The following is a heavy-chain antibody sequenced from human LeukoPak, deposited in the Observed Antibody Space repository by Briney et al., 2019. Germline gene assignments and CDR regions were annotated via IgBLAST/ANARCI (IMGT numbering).Heavy chain of an antibody. CDR1: GYSFTSYW. J-gene: IGHJ4*02. D-gene: IGHD2-15*01. CDR3: ARGAGYCSDGTCYNFDY. Sequence: GESLKISCKGSGYSFTSYWISWVRQMPGKGLEWMGRIDPSDSYTNYSPSFQGHVTISADRSISTAYLQWSSLKASDTAIYYCARGAGYCSDGTCYNFDYWGQGTLVTVSS. CDR2: IDPSDSYT. V-gene: IGHV5-10-1*01.